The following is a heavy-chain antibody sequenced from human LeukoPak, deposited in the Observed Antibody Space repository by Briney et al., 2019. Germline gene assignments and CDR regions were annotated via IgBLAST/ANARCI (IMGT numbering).Heavy chain of an antibody. Sequence: PGGSLRLSCAASGFNFNVAWMTWVRQAPGKGLEWIGRIKSEGSDETTDYAAPVEGRITISRDDSKSTLYLQMSNLKTEDTAVYYCSSVKDKASWTLDNWGQGTLVTVSS. CDR3: SSVKDKASWTLDN. J-gene: IGHJ4*02. D-gene: IGHD2-15*01. CDR2: IKSEGSDETT. CDR1: GFNFNVAW. V-gene: IGHV3-15*01.